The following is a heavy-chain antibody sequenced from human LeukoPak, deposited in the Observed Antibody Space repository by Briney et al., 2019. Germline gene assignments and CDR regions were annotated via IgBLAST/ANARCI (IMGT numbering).Heavy chain of an antibody. CDR1: GGTFSNYA. D-gene: IGHD5-12*01. Sequence: ASVKVSCKASGGTFSNYAISWVRQAPGQGLEWMGGIIPIFGTANYAQKFQGRVTITADESTSTAYMELSSLRSEDTAVYYCARDLYSGYVPYYFDYWGQGTLVTVSS. CDR2: IIPIFGTA. CDR3: ARDLYSGYVPYYFDY. V-gene: IGHV1-69*13. J-gene: IGHJ4*02.